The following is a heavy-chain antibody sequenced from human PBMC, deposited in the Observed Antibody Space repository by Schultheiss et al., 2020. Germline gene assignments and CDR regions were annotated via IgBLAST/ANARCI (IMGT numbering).Heavy chain of an antibody. CDR1: GGSFSGYY. D-gene: IGHD3-3*01. CDR2: INHSGST. Sequence: SETLSLTCAVYGGSFSGYYWSWIRQPPGKGLEWIGEINHSGSTNYNPSLKSRLTISMDTSKDQFSLMLNSVTAADTAVYYCARALYYDFWSGYSNWFDPWGQGTLVTVSS. J-gene: IGHJ5*02. V-gene: IGHV4-34*01. CDR3: ARALYYDFWSGYSNWFDP.